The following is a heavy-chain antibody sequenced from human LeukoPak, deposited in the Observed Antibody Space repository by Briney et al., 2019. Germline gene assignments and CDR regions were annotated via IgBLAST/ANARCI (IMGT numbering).Heavy chain of an antibody. D-gene: IGHD3-9*01. J-gene: IGHJ4*02. V-gene: IGHV4-34*01. CDR2: INHSGST. Sequence: PSETLSLTCAVYGGSFSGYYWSWIRQPPVKGLEWIGEINHSGSTNYNPSLKSRVTISVDTSKNQFSLKLSSVTAADTAVYYCARGYYDILTGYYDDYWGQGTLVTVSS. CDR3: ARGYYDILTGYYDDY. CDR1: GGSFSGYY.